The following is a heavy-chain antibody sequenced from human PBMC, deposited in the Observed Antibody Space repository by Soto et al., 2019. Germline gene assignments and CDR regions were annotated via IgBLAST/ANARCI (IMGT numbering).Heavy chain of an antibody. CDR3: AKDPGVVVTASDY. D-gene: IGHD2-21*02. V-gene: IGHV3-23*01. J-gene: IGHJ4*02. CDR1: GLTFSSYA. CDR2: ISGSGGGT. Sequence: PGGCMTLSSAAAGLTFSSYAMSWVRPAPGKGLEWVSTISGSGGGTYYADSMKGRFTISRDNSKNTLYLQMYSLRVEDTDVYYCAKDPGVVVTASDYWGQGTLVTVSS.